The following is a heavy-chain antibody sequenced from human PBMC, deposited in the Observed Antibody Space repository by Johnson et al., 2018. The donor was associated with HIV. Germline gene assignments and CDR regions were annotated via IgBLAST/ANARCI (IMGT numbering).Heavy chain of an antibody. CDR3: VRDVGPLDI. CDR2: ISYDGRNK. Sequence: QVQLVESGGGLVQPGGSLSLSCAVSGFTFSSYGIHWVRQAPGKGLEWVAFISYDGRNKYSVDSVKGRFTISRDNARNSLYLQMNSLRVEDTAVYYCVRDVGPLDIWGQGTLVTVS. J-gene: IGHJ3*02. CDR1: GFTFSSYG. V-gene: IGHV3-30*03.